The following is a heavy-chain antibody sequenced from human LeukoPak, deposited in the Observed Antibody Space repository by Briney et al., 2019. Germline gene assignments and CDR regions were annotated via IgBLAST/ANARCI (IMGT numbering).Heavy chain of an antibody. V-gene: IGHV3-30*02. CDR1: GFTVNNNH. Sequence: SGGSLRLSCVVSGFTVNNNHESWVRQAPGKGLEWVAFIRYDGSNKYYADSVKGRFTISRDNSKNTLYLQMNSLRAEDTAVYYCAKAPMTYYDILTGYDPLYYFDYWGQGTLVTVSS. D-gene: IGHD3-9*01. CDR3: AKAPMTYYDILTGYDPLYYFDY. J-gene: IGHJ4*02. CDR2: IRYDGSNK.